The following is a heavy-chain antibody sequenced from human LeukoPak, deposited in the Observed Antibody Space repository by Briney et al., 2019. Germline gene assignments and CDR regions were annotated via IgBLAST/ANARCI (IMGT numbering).Heavy chain of an antibody. J-gene: IGHJ3*02. D-gene: IGHD2-15*01. Sequence: SETLSLTCAVYGGSFSXXYWSWIRQPPGKGRXGMXEXNHSGSTNYNPSLKSRVTISVDTSKNQFSLKLSSVTAADTAVYYCARGRDIVVVVAATQDETCAFDISGQGTMVTVSS. CDR1: GGSFSXXY. CDR3: ARGRDIVVVVAATQDETCAFDI. CDR2: XNHSGST. V-gene: IGHV4-34*01.